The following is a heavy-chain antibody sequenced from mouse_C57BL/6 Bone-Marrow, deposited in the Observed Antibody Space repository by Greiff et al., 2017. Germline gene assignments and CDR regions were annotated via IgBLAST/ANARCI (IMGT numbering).Heavy chain of an antibody. D-gene: IGHD2-1*01. CDR2: IHPNSGST. CDR1: GYTFTSYW. J-gene: IGHJ4*01. CDR3: ARDPYDNYPSYARDY. Sequence: VQLQQPGAELVKPGASVKLSCKASGYTFTSYWMHWVKQRPGQGLEWIGMIHPNSGSTNYNEKFKSKATLTVAKSSSTAYMQLSSLTSEDSAVXYCARDPYDNYPSYARDYWGQGTSVTVSA. V-gene: IGHV1-64*01.